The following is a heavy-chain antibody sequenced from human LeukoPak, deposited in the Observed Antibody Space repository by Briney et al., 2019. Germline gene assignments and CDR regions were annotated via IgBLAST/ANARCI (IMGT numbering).Heavy chain of an antibody. D-gene: IGHD3-9*01. J-gene: IGHJ4*02. CDR1: GESFSGYY. CDR3: ARLTTSGYSNS. V-gene: IGHV4-34*11. Sequence: SETLSLTCGVQGESFSGYYWSWIRQPPGKGLEWIGYVYYTGSTKYNPSLKSRLTISVDTSKNEFSLNLTSVTAADTAVYYCARLTTSGYSNSWGRGTLVSVSS. CDR2: VYYTGST.